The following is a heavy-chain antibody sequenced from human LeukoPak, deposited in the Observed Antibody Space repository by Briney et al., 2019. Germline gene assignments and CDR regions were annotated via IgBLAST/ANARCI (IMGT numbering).Heavy chain of an antibody. V-gene: IGHV3-23*01. CDR3: ARDYYDSSGYFTLIDY. CDR2: ISGSGGNT. D-gene: IGHD3-22*01. Sequence: GSLRLSCAASGFTFRSYAMSWVRQAPGKGLEWASTISGSGGNTYYADSVKGRFTISRDNSKNTLYLQMTSLRAEDTAVYYCARDYYDSSGYFTLIDYWGQGTLVTVSS. J-gene: IGHJ4*02. CDR1: GFTFRSYA.